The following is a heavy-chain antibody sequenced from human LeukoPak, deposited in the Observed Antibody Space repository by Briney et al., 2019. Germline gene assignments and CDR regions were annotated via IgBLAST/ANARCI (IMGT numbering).Heavy chain of an antibody. V-gene: IGHV3-74*01. J-gene: IGHJ1*01. CDR2: INSDGSST. CDR1: GFSVSSNY. Sequence: GGSLRLSCAASGFSVSSNYMSWVRQAPGKGLVWVSRINSDGSSTSYADSVKGRFTISRDNAKNTLYLQMNSLRAEDTAVYYCARDSGSSWYAEYFQYWGQGTLVTVSS. D-gene: IGHD6-13*01. CDR3: ARDSGSSWYAEYFQY.